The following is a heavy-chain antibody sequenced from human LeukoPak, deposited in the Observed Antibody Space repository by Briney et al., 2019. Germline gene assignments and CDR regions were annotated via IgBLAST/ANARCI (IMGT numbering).Heavy chain of an antibody. V-gene: IGHV3-23*01. CDR1: GFTFSSYA. J-gene: IGHJ4*02. CDR2: ISGSGGRK. D-gene: IGHD3-16*01. CDR3: AKPITAYVALFYFDY. Sequence: GGSLRLSCAASGFTFSSYAMSWVRQAPGKGLEWVSAISGSGGRKYYADSVKGRFTISRDNAKNTLYLQMNSLRAEDTAVYHCAKPITAYVALFYFDYWGQGTLVSVSS.